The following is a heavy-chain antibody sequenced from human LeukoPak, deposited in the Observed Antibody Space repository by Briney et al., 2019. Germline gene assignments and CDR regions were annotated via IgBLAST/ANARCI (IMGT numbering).Heavy chain of an antibody. Sequence: SGRSLSHPAQAIALTYSTSGIHRGSDGLGVGWIRNMTASVQGWLAIIYWDDDKYYNTSLKTRLSITKDTPKNQVVLTMTNMDPVDTGTYHCARKRSGYYSEFDYWGQGTPVPLSS. V-gene: IGHV2-5*02. CDR3: ARKRSGYYSEFDY. CDR2: IYWDDDK. CDR1: GIHRGSDGLG. D-gene: IGHD3-3*01. J-gene: IGHJ4*02.